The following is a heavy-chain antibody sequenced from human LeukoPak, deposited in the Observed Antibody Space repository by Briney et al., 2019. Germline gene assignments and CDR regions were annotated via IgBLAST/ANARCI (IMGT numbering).Heavy chain of an antibody. J-gene: IGHJ4*02. CDR3: ARDRGYSFDY. Sequence: GGSLRLSCAASGFTFSSYWMHWVRQAPGKGLVWVSHINSGGSTSFADSVKGRFTISRDNAKNTLYLQMNSLRAEDTAVYYCARDRGYSFDYWGQGTLSPSPQ. CDR1: GFTFSSYW. D-gene: IGHD1-1*01. CDR2: INSGGST. V-gene: IGHV3-74*01.